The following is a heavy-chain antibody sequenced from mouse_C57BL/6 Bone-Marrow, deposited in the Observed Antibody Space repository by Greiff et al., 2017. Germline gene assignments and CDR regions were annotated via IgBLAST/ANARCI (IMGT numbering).Heavy chain of an antibody. D-gene: IGHD2-2*01. J-gene: IGHJ4*01. CDR3: ARATMVTTDYAMDY. CDR1: GYTFTSYW. Sequence: VQLQQPGAELVMPGASVKLSCKASGYTFTSYWMPWVKQRPGQGLEWIGELDPSDSYTNYNQKFKGKSTLTVDKSSSTAYMQLSSLTSEDSAVDYCARATMVTTDYAMDYWGQGTSVTVSS. V-gene: IGHV1-69*01. CDR2: LDPSDSYT.